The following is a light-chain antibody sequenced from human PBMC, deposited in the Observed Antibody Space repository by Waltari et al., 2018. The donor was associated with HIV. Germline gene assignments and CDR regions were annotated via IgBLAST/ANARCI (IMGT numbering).Light chain of an antibody. CDR1: HSGSRKY. V-gene: IGKV3-20*01. Sequence: EIVLTKSPGTLSLSPGERATLSCRASHSGSRKYLAWYQQKFGQAPRLLIYGAASRATGIPDRFSGSGSGTDFTLTISRLEPEDFAVYYCQQYGSLPWTFGQGTNVEIK. CDR2: GAA. CDR3: QQYGSLPWT. J-gene: IGKJ1*01.